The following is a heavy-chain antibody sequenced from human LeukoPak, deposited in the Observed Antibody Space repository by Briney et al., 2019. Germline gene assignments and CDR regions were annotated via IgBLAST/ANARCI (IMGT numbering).Heavy chain of an antibody. CDR3: ARGVMTGYSSSWHFDY. J-gene: IGHJ4*02. V-gene: IGHV4-59*01. CDR1: GGSISSYY. Sequence: SETLSLTCTVSGGSISSYYWSWIRQPPGKGLEWIGYIYYSGSTNYNPSLESRVTISVDTSKNQFSLKLSSVTAADTAVYYCARGVMTGYSSSWHFDYWGQGTLVTVSS. CDR2: IYYSGST. D-gene: IGHD6-13*01.